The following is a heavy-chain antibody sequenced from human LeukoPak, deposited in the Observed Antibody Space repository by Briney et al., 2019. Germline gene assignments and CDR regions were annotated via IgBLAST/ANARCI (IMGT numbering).Heavy chain of an antibody. J-gene: IGHJ5*02. V-gene: IGHV4-4*07. Sequence: SETLSLTCTVSGGSISSYYLSWIRQPAGKGLEWIGRIYSRVTTYNPSLKSRVAMSADTSRNHVSLTLNSVTAADTAEHYCARDSGTTGEVKFDPWGQGTLVTVSS. CDR1: GGSISSYY. D-gene: IGHD3-10*01. CDR3: ARDSGTTGEVKFDP. CDR2: IYSRVT.